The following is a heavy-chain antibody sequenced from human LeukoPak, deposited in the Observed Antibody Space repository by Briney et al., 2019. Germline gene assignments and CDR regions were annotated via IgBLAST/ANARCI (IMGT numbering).Heavy chain of an antibody. CDR3: ARPYYYDSRIDP. Sequence: SETLSLTCTVSGYSISSGYYWGWIRQPPGKGLEWIGSIFHSGTTYYNPSLKSRVTMSADTSKNQLSLKLSSVTAADTAVYYCARPYYYDSRIDPWGQGILVTVSS. J-gene: IGHJ5*02. D-gene: IGHD3-22*01. V-gene: IGHV4-38-2*02. CDR1: GYSISSGYY. CDR2: IFHSGTT.